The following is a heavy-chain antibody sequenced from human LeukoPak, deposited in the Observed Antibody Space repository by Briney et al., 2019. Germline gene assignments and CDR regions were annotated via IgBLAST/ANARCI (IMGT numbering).Heavy chain of an antibody. Sequence: SETLTLTCAVSGYSITSAYYWGWSRQPPGKGVEWIGNIYHSGSTYYNPSLKSRVTISVDTSKNQFSLKLTSVTAADTAVYYCASFSYCGGDCPAYWGQGTLVTVSS. V-gene: IGHV4-38-2*01. CDR3: ASFSYCGGDCPAY. D-gene: IGHD2-21*01. CDR1: GYSITSAYY. J-gene: IGHJ4*02. CDR2: IYHSGST.